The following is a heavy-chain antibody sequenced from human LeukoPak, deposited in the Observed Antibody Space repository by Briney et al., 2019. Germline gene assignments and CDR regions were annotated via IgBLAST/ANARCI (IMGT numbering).Heavy chain of an antibody. CDR1: GFTFSSYV. D-gene: IGHD3-10*01. V-gene: IGHV3-48*03. J-gene: IGHJ4*02. Sequence: GGSLRLSCAAYGFTFSSYVMNWARQAPGKGLEWVSYISSSGSTIYYADSVKGRFTISRDNAKNSLYLQMNSLRAEDTAVYYCARDGSGSYDYWGQGTRVTVSS. CDR2: ISSSGSTI. CDR3: ARDGSGSYDY.